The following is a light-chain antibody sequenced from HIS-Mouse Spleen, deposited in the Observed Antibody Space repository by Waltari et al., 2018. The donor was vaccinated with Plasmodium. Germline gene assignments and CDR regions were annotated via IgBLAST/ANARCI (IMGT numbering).Light chain of an antibody. Sequence: EIVMTQSPATLSVSPGERATLSCRASQSVSSNLAWYQQKPGQAPSLLIYGASPRATGIPARFSGSGSGTEFTLTISSLQSEDFAVYYCQQYNNWSFTFGPGTKVDIK. J-gene: IGKJ3*01. V-gene: IGKV3-15*01. CDR3: QQYNNWSFT. CDR2: GAS. CDR1: QSVSSN.